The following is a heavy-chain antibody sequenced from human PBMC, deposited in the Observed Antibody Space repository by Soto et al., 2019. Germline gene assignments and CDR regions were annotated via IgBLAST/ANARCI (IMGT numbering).Heavy chain of an antibody. CDR3: ARVYSGSYSDS. CDR2: IFHSGST. D-gene: IGHD1-26*01. J-gene: IGHJ4*02. V-gene: IGHV4-4*02. CDR1: GGSIRSNNW. Sequence: QVQLQESGPGLVKPSGTRSLTCAVSGGSIRSNNWWSWVRQPPGKGLEWIGEIFHSGSTNYNPSRKPRVTISVDKSKNQFSLKLSSVTAADTAVYYCARVYSGSYSDSWGQGTLVTVSS.